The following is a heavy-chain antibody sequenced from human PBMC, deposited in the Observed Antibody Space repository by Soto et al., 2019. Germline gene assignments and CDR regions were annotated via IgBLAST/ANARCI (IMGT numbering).Heavy chain of an antibody. V-gene: IGHV4-4*02. CDR3: ASRDPGTSVDY. CDR2: IYRTGST. J-gene: IGHJ4*02. CDR1: CGSFTSNNW. Sequence: SETLSLTCAVSCGSFTSNNWWTWVRQPPGQGLEWIGEIYRTGSTNYNPSLKSRVTISLDKSENQFSLKVTSLTAADTAVYYCASRDPGTSVDYWGQGTLVTDSS. D-gene: IGHD1-7*01.